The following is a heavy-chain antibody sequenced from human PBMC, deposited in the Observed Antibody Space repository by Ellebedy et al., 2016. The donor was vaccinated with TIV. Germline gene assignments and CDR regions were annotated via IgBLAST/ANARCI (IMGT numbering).Heavy chain of an antibody. J-gene: IGHJ5*02. Sequence: AASVKVSCKASGYSFTGYYMHWMRQAPGQGLEWMGIISPSGGTTNYAQKFQGRVTMTRDTSTSTVYMELSSLRSEDTAVYYCARERRNWFDPWGQGTLVTVSS. CDR1: GYSFTGYY. V-gene: IGHV1-46*01. CDR3: ARERRNWFDP. CDR2: ISPSGGTT.